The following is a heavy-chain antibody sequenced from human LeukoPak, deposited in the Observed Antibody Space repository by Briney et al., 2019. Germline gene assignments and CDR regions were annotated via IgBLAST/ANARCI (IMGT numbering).Heavy chain of an antibody. J-gene: IGHJ4*02. CDR1: GYTFTGYY. V-gene: IGHV1-2*02. CDR2: INPNSGGT. CDR3: ASGMTRRGYYFDY. Sequence: ASVKVSCKASGYTFTGYYMHWVRQAPGQGLEWMGWINPNSGGTNYAQKFQGRVTMTRDTSISTAYTELSRLRSDDMAVYYCASGMTRRGYYFDYWGQGTLVTVSS. D-gene: IGHD1-1*01.